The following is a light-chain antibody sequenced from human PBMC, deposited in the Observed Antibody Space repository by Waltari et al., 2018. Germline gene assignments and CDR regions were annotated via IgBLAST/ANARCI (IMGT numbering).Light chain of an antibody. V-gene: IGLV2-14*01. CDR3: SSSTRTSTLV. CDR2: EVT. J-gene: IGLJ2*01. Sequence: QSALTQPASVSGSPGQSITISCTGTSSDIGGYAYVSWYPQHPGQAPNLLISEVTYRPSGVASRFSGSKSGNTASLSISGLQPEDEADYYCSSSTRTSTLVFGGGTKLTV. CDR1: SSDIGGYAY.